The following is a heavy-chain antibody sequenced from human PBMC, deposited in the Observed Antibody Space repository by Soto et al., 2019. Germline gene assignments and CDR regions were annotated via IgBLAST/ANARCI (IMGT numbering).Heavy chain of an antibody. CDR3: AKGVEPDYDYNFDY. CDR1: GFTFDDYA. J-gene: IGHJ4*02. CDR2: ISWNSGSI. D-gene: IGHD3-16*01. V-gene: IGHV3-9*01. Sequence: GGSLRLSCAASGFTFDDYAMHWVRQAPGKGLEWVSGISWNSGSIGYADSVKGRFTISRDNAKNSLYLQMNSLRAEDTALYYCAKGVEPDYDYNFDYWGQGTLVTVSS.